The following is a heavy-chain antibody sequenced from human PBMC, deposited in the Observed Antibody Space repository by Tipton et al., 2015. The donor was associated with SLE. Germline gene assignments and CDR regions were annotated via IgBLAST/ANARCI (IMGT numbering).Heavy chain of an antibody. CDR2: ISWDGGST. CDR3: AKGLEWLPPLGFDY. J-gene: IGHJ4*02. CDR1: GFTFDDYT. D-gene: IGHD3-3*01. Sequence: GSLRLSCAASGFTFDDYTMHWVRQAPGKGLEWVSLISWDGGSTYYADSVKGRFTISRDNSKNTLYLQMNSLRAEDTAVYYCAKGLEWLPPLGFDYWGQGTLVTVSS. V-gene: IGHV3-43*01.